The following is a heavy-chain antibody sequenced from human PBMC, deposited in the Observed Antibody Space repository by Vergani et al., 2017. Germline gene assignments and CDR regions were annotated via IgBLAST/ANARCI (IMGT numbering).Heavy chain of an antibody. D-gene: IGHD6-6*01. CDR2: INHSGST. Sequence: QVQLQQWGAGLLKPSETLSLTCAVYGGSFSGYYWSWIRQPPGKGLEWIGEINHSGSTNYNPSLKSRVTISVDTSKNQFSLKLSAVTAADTVVYYCARGRERARQSSSADYWGQGTLVTVSS. CDR1: GGSFSGYY. V-gene: IGHV4-34*01. CDR3: ARGRERARQSSSADY. J-gene: IGHJ4*02.